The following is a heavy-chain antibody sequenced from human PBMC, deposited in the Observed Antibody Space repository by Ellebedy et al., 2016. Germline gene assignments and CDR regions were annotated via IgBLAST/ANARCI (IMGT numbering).Heavy chain of an antibody. Sequence: ASVKVSCXASGDTFSSYGISWVRQAPGQGLEWMGWISGYTGNTNYAQKFQGRVTMTTDTSTSTAYMELRSLRSDDAAVYFCARPIVGATGGGDYYYDGMDVWGQGTTVTVSS. D-gene: IGHD1-26*01. V-gene: IGHV1-18*01. J-gene: IGHJ6*02. CDR3: ARPIVGATGGGDYYYDGMDV. CDR2: ISGYTGNT. CDR1: GDTFSSYG.